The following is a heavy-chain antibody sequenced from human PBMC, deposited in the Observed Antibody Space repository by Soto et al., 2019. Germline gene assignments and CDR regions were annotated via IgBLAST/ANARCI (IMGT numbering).Heavy chain of an antibody. CDR1: GVIVSSDG. CDR3: ARRAYGDYGMDV. J-gene: IGHJ6*02. D-gene: IGHD4-17*01. CDR2: MWRDGSNS. V-gene: IGHV3-33*01. Sequence: PGGSLRLSCAVSGVIVSSDGMHWVCQAPGKGREWVAVMWRDGSNSYYADSMKSRFTISRDNSKNPLYLKMTSVRAEDTGVYYCARRAYGDYGMDVWGQGTTVTVPS.